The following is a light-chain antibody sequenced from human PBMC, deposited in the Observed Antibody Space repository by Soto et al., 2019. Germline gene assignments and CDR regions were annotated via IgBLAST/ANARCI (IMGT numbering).Light chain of an antibody. V-gene: IGKV3-15*01. CDR2: GAS. CDR1: QSVSSN. J-gene: IGKJ4*01. Sequence: EIVMTQSPATLSVSPGERATLSCRASQSVSSNLAWYQQKPGQAPRLLIYGASTRATGIPARFSGSGSGPEFTLTISSLQPEDFAVYYCQQYNNWTPPLTFGGGTKVEIK. CDR3: QQYNNWTPPLT.